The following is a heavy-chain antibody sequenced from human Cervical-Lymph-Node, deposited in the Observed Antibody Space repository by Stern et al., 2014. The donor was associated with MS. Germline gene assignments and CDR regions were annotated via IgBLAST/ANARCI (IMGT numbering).Heavy chain of an antibody. J-gene: IGHJ6*02. Sequence: QVQLQESGPGLVRPSETLSLTCTVSGDSMSSRSYYWTCLRQHPEQGLEWVGYIYYGGSTSYNPSLRGRVTISVDTSQNQFFLRLTSVTAADTAVYYCAREMYSSSYYGLDVWGQGATVTVSS. V-gene: IGHV4-31*03. CDR2: IYYGGST. CDR1: GDSMSSRSYY. CDR3: AREMYSSSYYGLDV. D-gene: IGHD6-6*01.